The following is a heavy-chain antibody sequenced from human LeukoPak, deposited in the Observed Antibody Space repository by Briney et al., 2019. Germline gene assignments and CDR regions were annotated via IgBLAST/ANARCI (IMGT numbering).Heavy chain of an antibody. Sequence: ASVKVSCKASGGTFSSYAIGWVRQAPGQGLEWMGGIIPMFGTANYAQKFQGRVTITADESTSTAYMELSSLRSEDTAVYYCARDPGYSGYDGALLLGMDVWGQGTTVTVSS. CDR1: GGTFSSYA. J-gene: IGHJ6*02. V-gene: IGHV1-69*13. CDR3: ARDPGYSGYDGALLLGMDV. CDR2: IIPMFGTA. D-gene: IGHD5-12*01.